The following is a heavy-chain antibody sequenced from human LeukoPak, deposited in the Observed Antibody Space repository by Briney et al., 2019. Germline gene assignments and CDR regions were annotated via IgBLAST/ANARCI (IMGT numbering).Heavy chain of an antibody. D-gene: IGHD5-12*01. CDR2: INPSGGST. Sequence: ASAKVSFKASGYTFTNYYMNWVRQAPGQGLEWMGIINPSGGSTSYAQKFQGRVTVTRDTSTSTVYMELSSLRSEDTAMYYCAREGEIGYDLSDYWGQGTLVTVSS. J-gene: IGHJ4*02. CDR3: AREGEIGYDLSDY. CDR1: GYTFTNYY. V-gene: IGHV1-46*01.